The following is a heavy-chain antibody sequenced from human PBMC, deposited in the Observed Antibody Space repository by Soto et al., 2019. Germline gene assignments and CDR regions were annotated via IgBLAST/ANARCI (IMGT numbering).Heavy chain of an antibody. V-gene: IGHV4-59*01. D-gene: IGHD4-4*01. Sequence: SETLSLTCTVSGGSISSYYWSWIRQPPGKGLEWIGYIYYSGSTNYNPSLKSRVTISVDTSKNQFSLKLSSVTAADTAVYYCASVHYSNYYFDYWGQGTLVTVSS. CDR1: GGSISSYY. CDR2: IYYSGST. J-gene: IGHJ4*02. CDR3: ASVHYSNYYFDY.